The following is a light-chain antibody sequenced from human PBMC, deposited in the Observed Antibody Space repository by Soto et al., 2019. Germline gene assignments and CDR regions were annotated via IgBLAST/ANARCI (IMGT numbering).Light chain of an antibody. CDR2: SNS. J-gene: IGLJ3*02. Sequence: QSVMTQPPSASGTPGQRVTTSCSGSSSNIGSHTVNWYQQLPGSAPRLLFYSNSLRPSGVPDRFSGSKSGTSASLAISGLQSEDEADYYCATWDDSLNGRVFGGGTKVTVL. V-gene: IGLV1-44*01. CDR3: ATWDDSLNGRV. CDR1: SSNIGSHT.